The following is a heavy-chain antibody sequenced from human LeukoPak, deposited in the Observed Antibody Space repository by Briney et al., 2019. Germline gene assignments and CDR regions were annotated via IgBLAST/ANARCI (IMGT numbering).Heavy chain of an antibody. CDR1: GGSIRNY. Sequence: PAETLSLTCTVFGGSIRNYWGWIRQPPGKRLEWIGYMSYSGSGNYNPSLKSRVTISVDTSKNQISLKLSSVTAADTALYYCARGNGAGSYYTYSSFDYWGQGILVTVSS. J-gene: IGHJ4*02. CDR2: MSYSGSG. V-gene: IGHV4-59*01. CDR3: ARGNGAGSYYTYSSFDY. D-gene: IGHD3-10*01.